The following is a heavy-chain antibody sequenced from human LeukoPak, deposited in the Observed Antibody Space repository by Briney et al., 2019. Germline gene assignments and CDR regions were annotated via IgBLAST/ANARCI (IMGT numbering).Heavy chain of an antibody. CDR2: IYYSGST. V-gene: IGHV4-39*01. CDR3: ARQVGNIWYSDY. J-gene: IGHJ4*02. Sequence: SETLSLTCTVSGGSISTSNYYWGWIRQPPREGLEWIGSIYYSGSTYYNPSLKSRVTISVDTSKKQFSLIMNSLTAADTAVYYCARQVGNIWYSDYWGQGTLVTVSS. D-gene: IGHD6-13*01. CDR1: GGSISTSNYY.